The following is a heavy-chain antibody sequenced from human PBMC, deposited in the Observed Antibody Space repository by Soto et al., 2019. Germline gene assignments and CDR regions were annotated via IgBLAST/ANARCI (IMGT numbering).Heavy chain of an antibody. CDR1: GFTFSSYG. CDR3: ARVPYGDYEGYFDY. CDR2: IWYDGSNK. V-gene: IGHV3-33*01. D-gene: IGHD4-17*01. J-gene: IGHJ4*02. Sequence: GGSLRLCCAASGFTFSSYGMHWVRQAPGKGLEWVAVIWYDGSNKYYADSVKGRFTISRDNSKNTLYLQMNSLRAEATAVYYCARVPYGDYEGYFDYWGRGTLVTVSS.